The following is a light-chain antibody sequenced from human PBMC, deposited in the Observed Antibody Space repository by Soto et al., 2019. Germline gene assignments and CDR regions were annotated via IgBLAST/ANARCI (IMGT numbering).Light chain of an antibody. CDR3: QQYGSSPRT. V-gene: IGKV3-20*01. CDR2: GAS. CDR1: QSVSSSH. Sequence: EIVLTQSPGTLSLSPGERATLSCRASQSVSSSHLAWYQQKPGQAPRLLTSGASSRATGIPDRFTGSESGTDFTLTISRLEPEDFAVYYCQQYGSSPRTFGQGTKVDIK. J-gene: IGKJ1*01.